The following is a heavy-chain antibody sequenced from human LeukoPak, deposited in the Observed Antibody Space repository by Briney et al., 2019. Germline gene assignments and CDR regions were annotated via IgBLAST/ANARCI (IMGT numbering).Heavy chain of an antibody. D-gene: IGHD2-2*01. CDR1: GFTFGDYA. V-gene: IGHV3-49*03. J-gene: IGHJ4*02. CDR3: TRGHCTSTSCSPFDY. CDR2: VRSKAYGGTT. Sequence: GGSLRLSCTGSGFTFGDYAMTWFRQAPGKGLEWVGFVRSKAYGGTTEYAASVKGRFTISRDDSKSIAYLQMNSLKTEDTAVYYCTRGHCTSTSCSPFDYWGQGTLVTVSS.